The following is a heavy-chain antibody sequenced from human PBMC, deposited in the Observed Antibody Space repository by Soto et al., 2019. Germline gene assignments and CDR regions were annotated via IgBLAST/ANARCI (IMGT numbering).Heavy chain of an antibody. CDR2: ITASGGNT. CDR3: AKDLQGNWNPDY. CDR1: GFTFSSYA. V-gene: IGHV3-23*01. Sequence: PGGSLRLSCAASGFTFSSYAMSWVRQAPGEGLEWVSAITASGGNTYYADSVKGRFTISRDNSKNTLYLQMNSLRAEDTAVYYCAKDLQGNWNPDYWGQGTLVTVSS. J-gene: IGHJ4*02. D-gene: IGHD1-1*01.